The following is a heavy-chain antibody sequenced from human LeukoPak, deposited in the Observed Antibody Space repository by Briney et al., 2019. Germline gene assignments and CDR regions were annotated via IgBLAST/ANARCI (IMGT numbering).Heavy chain of an antibody. CDR1: GFTFSSYE. CDR2: ISSSGSTI. V-gene: IGHV3-48*03. Sequence: GGSLRLSCAASGFTFSSYEMNWVRQAPGKGLEWVSYISSSGSTIYYADSVKGRFTISRDNAKNSLYLQMSSLRAEDTAVYYCAELGITMIGGVWGRGTTVTISS. J-gene: IGHJ6*04. D-gene: IGHD3-10*02. CDR3: AELGITMIGGV.